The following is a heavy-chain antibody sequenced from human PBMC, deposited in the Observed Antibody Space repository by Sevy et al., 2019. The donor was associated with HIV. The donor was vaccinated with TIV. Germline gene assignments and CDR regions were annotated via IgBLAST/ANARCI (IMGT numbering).Heavy chain of an antibody. CDR3: ASSYYESSGYSPLYYYGTDV. V-gene: IGHV1-69*13. Sequence: ASVKVSCKASGGTFSNYAISWVRQAPGQGLEWMGGFIPMFDTANSAQKFQGTVTLTADGSTSTAYMELSSLRSEDTAVYYCASSYYESSGYSPLYYYGTDVWGQGTTVTVSS. D-gene: IGHD3-22*01. CDR1: GGTFSNYA. J-gene: IGHJ6*02. CDR2: FIPMFDTA.